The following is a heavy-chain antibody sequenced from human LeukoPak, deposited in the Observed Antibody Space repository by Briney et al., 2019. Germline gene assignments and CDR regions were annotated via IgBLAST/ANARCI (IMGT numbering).Heavy chain of an antibody. Sequence: GESLKISCKGSGYSFINYWIGWVRQMPGKGLEYIGIVYPGDSETKYSPSFQGHVIISVDKSIDTAYLRWSSLKASDTAIYYCTRHNMGYSDRWDQGTLVTVSS. CDR1: GYSFINYW. CDR2: VYPGDSET. D-gene: IGHD3-16*02. V-gene: IGHV5-51*01. CDR3: TRHNMGYSDR. J-gene: IGHJ4*01.